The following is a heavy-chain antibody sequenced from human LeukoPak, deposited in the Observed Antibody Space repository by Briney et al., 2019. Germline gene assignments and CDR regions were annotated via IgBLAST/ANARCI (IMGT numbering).Heavy chain of an antibody. J-gene: IGHJ4*02. V-gene: IGHV3-23*01. D-gene: IGHD2-15*01. CDR3: AKGRALEVVAAFNY. CDR1: GFTFNNYA. CDR2: IGGSGANT. Sequence: GGSLRLSCAASGFTFNNYAMGWVRQAPGKGLEWVSAIGGSGANTYYAGSVKGRFTISRDNSKNRLYLQMNSLRDDDTAVYNCAKGRALEVVAAFNYWGQGTVVTVSS.